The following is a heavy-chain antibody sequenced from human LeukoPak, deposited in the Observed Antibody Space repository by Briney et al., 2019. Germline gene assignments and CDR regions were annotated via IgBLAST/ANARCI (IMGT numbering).Heavy chain of an antibody. J-gene: IGHJ5*02. Sequence: PSETLSLTCAVYGGSFSGYYWSWIRQPPGKGLEWIGEINHSGSTNYNPSLKSRVTISVDTSKNQFSLKLSSVTAADTAVYYCARDRPRIAVGIDPWGQGTLVTVSS. D-gene: IGHD6-19*01. V-gene: IGHV4-34*01. CDR3: ARDRPRIAVGIDP. CDR1: GGSFSGYY. CDR2: INHSGST.